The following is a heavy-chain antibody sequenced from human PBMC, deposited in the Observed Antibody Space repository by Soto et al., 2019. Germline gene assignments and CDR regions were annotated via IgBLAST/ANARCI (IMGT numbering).Heavy chain of an antibody. V-gene: IGHV4-31*03. J-gene: IGHJ4*02. D-gene: IGHD6-13*01. CDR2: IYYSGST. Sequence: QVQLQESGPGLVKPSQTLSLTCTVSGGSISSGGYYWSWIRQHPGKGLEWIGYIYYSGSTYYNPSRKSRVTXXVXTXMNQFSLKLSSVTAADTAVYYCARTGSSWLESGLDYWGQGTLVTVSS. CDR3: ARTGSSWLESGLDY. CDR1: GGSISSGGYY.